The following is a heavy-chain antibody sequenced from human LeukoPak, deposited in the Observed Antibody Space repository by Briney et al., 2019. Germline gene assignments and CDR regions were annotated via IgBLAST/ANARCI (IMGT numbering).Heavy chain of an antibody. J-gene: IGHJ3*02. Sequence: ASVKVSCKASGGTFSSYAISWVRQAPGQGLEWMGGIIPIFGTANYSQKFQGRVTITADESTSTAYMELSSLRSEDTAVYYCASAVVPAAVGAFDIWGQGTMVTVSS. V-gene: IGHV1-69*13. CDR1: GGTFSSYA. CDR2: IIPIFGTA. CDR3: ASAVVPAAVGAFDI. D-gene: IGHD2-2*01.